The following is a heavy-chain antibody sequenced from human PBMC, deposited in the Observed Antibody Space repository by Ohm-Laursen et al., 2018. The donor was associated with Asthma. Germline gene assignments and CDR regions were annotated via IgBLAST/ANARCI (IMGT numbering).Heavy chain of an antibody. CDR1: GFTFSSYG. CDR3: AKAIAVAGFNDAFDI. D-gene: IGHD6-19*01. CDR2: ISYDGSNK. V-gene: IGHV3-30*18. Sequence: SLRLSCAASGFTFSSYGMHWVRQAPGKGLEWVAVISYDGSNKYYADSVKGRFTISRDNSKNTLYLQMNSPRAEDTAVYYCAKAIAVAGFNDAFDIWGQGTMVTVSS. J-gene: IGHJ3*02.